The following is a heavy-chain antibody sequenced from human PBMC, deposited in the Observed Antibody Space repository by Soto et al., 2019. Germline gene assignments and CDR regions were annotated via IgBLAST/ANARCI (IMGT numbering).Heavy chain of an antibody. V-gene: IGHV4-59*01. CDR1: GGSISSYY. D-gene: IGHD1-1*01. CDR3: ARGPELEPSNGWWFDP. CDR2: IYYSGST. Sequence: QVQLQESGPGLVKPSETLSLTCTVSGGSISSYYWSWIRQPPGKGLEWIGYIYYSGSTNYNPSLKSRVTISVDTSKNQFSLKLSSVTAADTAVYYCARGPELEPSNGWWFDPWGQGTLVTVSS. J-gene: IGHJ5*02.